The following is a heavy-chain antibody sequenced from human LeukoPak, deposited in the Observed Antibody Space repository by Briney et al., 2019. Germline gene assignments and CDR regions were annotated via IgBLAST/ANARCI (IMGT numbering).Heavy chain of an antibody. Sequence: SETLSLTCSVSGGSIGSYHWSWIRQPPGKGLEWIGHVHYTWNTKYSPSLTGRVSISLDRSKNQFSLSPSSLTAADSAVYYCARVASKGGMDVWGQGTTVIVSS. CDR1: GGSIGSYH. J-gene: IGHJ6*02. V-gene: IGHV4-59*01. CDR3: ARVASKGGMDV. CDR2: VHYTWNT.